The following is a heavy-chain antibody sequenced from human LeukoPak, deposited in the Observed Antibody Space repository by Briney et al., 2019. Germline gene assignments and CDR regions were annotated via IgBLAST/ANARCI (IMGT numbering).Heavy chain of an antibody. Sequence: GGSLRLSCAASGFTFSGYWTHWVRQAPGKGLMWVSRINREGTTTQYADAVKGRFTISRDNAKNTLYLQMNSLRVEDTAVYYCARGGTYYYYYYMDVWGKGTTVTVSS. CDR1: GFTFSGYW. V-gene: IGHV3-74*03. CDR3: ARGGTYYYYYYMDV. J-gene: IGHJ6*03. CDR2: INREGTTT.